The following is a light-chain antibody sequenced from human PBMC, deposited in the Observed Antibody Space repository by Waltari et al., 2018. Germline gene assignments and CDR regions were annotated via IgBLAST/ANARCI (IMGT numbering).Light chain of an antibody. V-gene: IGLV2-14*01. J-gene: IGLJ3*02. Sequence: QSPLTKPASVSGSPGQSITISCTGTSSAVRAYDSVSWYQQKPGKAPQLIIYEVRDRPPGVPNRFSGAKSGYTAFLTISGLQAEDEADYYCTSYTTSRTGVFGGGTKLTVL. CDR3: TSYTTSRTGV. CDR2: EVR. CDR1: SSAVRAYDS.